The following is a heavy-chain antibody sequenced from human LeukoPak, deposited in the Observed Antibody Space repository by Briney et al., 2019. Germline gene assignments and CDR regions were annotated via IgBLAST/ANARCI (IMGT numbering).Heavy chain of an antibody. Sequence: PSETLSLTCTVSGGSISSGSYYRSWIRQPAGTGLEWIGRINTSGSTNYNPSLKSRVTISVDTSKNQFSLKLSSVTAADTAVYYCASIQSYYFGLDVWGQGTTVTVSS. CDR3: ASIQSYYFGLDV. V-gene: IGHV4-61*02. J-gene: IGHJ6*02. CDR1: GGSISSGSYY. CDR2: INTSGST. D-gene: IGHD4-11*01.